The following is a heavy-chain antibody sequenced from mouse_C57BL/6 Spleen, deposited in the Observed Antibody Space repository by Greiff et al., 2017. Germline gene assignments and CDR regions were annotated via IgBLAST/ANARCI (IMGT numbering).Heavy chain of an antibody. D-gene: IGHD2-4*01. J-gene: IGHJ2*01. CDR2: IDPSDSYT. CDR3: ARAVEDYPYFDY. CDR1: GYTFTSYW. Sequence: QVQLQQPGAELVMPGALVKLSCKASGYTFTSYWMHWVKQRPGQGLEWIGEIDPSDSYTNYNQKFKGKSTLTVDKSSSTAYMQLSSLTSEDSAVYYCARAVEDYPYFDYWGQGTTLTVSS. V-gene: IGHV1-69*01.